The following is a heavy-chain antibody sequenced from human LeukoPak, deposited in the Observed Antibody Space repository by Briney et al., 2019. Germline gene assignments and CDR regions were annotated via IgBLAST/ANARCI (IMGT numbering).Heavy chain of an antibody. J-gene: IGHJ5*02. Sequence: ASVKVSCKASGYTFTGYYMHWVRQAPGQGLEWVGWINPKSGGTNYAQKFQGRVTMTRDTSISTAYMEVSRLRSDDTAVYYCARDDGSSSWYAWFDPWGQGTLVTVS. CDR2: INPKSGGT. CDR1: GYTFTGYY. V-gene: IGHV1-2*02. D-gene: IGHD6-13*01. CDR3: ARDDGSSSWYAWFDP.